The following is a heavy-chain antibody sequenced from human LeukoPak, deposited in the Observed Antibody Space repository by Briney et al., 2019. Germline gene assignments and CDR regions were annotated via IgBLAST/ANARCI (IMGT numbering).Heavy chain of an antibody. CDR3: ARDSAITIFFTPLMDV. V-gene: IGHV3-30*19. J-gene: IGHJ6*02. CDR1: GFTFSSYG. CDR2: ISNDGSDK. Sequence: PGRSLRLSCAASGFTFSSYGMHWVRQAPGKGLEWVAVISNDGSDKYYADSVKGRFTISRDNSKNTLYLQMNSLRAQDTALYYCARDSAITIFFTPLMDVWGQGTTVTVSS. D-gene: IGHD3-9*01.